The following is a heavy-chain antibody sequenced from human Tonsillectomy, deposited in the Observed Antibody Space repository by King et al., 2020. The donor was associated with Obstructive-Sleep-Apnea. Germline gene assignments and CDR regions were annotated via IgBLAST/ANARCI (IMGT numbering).Heavy chain of an antibody. J-gene: IGHJ6*02. D-gene: IGHD5-18*01. CDR1: GFTFSSYG. Sequence: VQLVESGGGVVQPGRSLRLSCAASGFTFSSYGMHWVRQAPGKGLEWVAVISYDGSNKYYADSVKGRFTISRDNSKNTLYLQMNSLRAEDTAVYYCAKNNVDTATYGMDVWGQGTTVTVSS. CDR2: ISYDGSNK. CDR3: AKNNVDTATYGMDV. V-gene: IGHV3-30*18.